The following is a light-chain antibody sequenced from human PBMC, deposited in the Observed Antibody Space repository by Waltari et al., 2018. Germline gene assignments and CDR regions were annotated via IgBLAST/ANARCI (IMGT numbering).Light chain of an antibody. CDR3: QQYNNWPPKT. V-gene: IGKV3-15*01. J-gene: IGKJ1*01. Sequence: EIVMTQSPATLSVSPGERATLSCRASERVSSNLAWYQQKLGQAPRLLIYGASTRATGIPARFSGSGSVTEFTRTISSMQSEHFAVYHCQQYNNWPPKTFGQGTKVEIK. CDR2: GAS. CDR1: ERVSSN.